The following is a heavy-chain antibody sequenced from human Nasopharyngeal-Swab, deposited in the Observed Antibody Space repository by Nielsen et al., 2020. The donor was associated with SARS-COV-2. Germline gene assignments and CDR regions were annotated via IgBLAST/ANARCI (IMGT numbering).Heavy chain of an antibody. D-gene: IGHD6-13*01. Sequence: WIRQPPGKGLEWVSSISSSSSYIYYADSVKGRFTISRDNAKSSLYLQMNSLRAEDTAVYYCARDFRELVGAFDIWGQGTMVAVSS. J-gene: IGHJ3*02. CDR3: ARDFRELVGAFDI. CDR2: ISSSSSYI. V-gene: IGHV3-21*01.